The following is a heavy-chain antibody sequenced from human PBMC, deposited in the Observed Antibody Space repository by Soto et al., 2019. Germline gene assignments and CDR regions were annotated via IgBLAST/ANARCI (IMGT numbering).Heavy chain of an antibody. CDR3: ARHDWLDP. CDR2: FFNTGYT. V-gene: IGHV3-53*01. Sequence: EVVLVESGGGLTQPGASLTLSCVVSGFTISRDSMFWLRQAPGKGLEWVSLFFNTGYTHYADSVKGRFTISRDTSKNTLYIHMNNLRAEDTAVYFCARHDWLDPWGQGTLVTVSS. CDR1: GFTISRDS. J-gene: IGHJ5*02.